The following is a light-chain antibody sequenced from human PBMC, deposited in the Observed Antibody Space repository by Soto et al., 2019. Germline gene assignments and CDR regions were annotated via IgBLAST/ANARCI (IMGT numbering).Light chain of an antibody. Sequence: QSALTQPRSVSGSPGQSVTISCTGTSSDVGGYNYVSWYQQHPGKAPKLMIYDVSKRPSGVPDRFSGSKSGNTASLTISGLQAEDEADYYCCSYAGSSVCGTGTKVTVL. CDR1: SSDVGGYNY. J-gene: IGLJ1*01. CDR3: CSYAGSSV. V-gene: IGLV2-11*01. CDR2: DVS.